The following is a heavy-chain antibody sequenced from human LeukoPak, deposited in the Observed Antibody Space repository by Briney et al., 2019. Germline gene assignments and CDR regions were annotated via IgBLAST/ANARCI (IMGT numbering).Heavy chain of an antibody. Sequence: GGSLRLSCAASGFTFSTYDMHWVRQATGKGLEWVSAIGAAGDTYYPGSVKGRFTISRENAKNSLFLQMNSLRPGDTAVYYCARGGYCSGGSCFPYYYYMDVWGKGTTVTVSS. D-gene: IGHD2-15*01. V-gene: IGHV3-13*01. CDR3: ARGGYCSGGSCFPYYYYMDV. CDR2: IGAAGDT. CDR1: GFTFSTYD. J-gene: IGHJ6*03.